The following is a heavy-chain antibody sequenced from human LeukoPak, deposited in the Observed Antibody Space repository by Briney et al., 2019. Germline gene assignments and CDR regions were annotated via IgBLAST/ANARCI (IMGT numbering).Heavy chain of an antibody. CDR1: GGSISSGGYS. J-gene: IGHJ4*02. Sequence: SETLSLTCAVSGGSISSGGYSWSWIRQPPGKGLEWIGYIYQNGNTYYNPSLKSRVTISVDRSKNQFSLNLSSLTAADTAVYYCGRGGIAAAASGIDYWGQGTLVAVSS. CDR3: GRGGIAAAASGIDY. D-gene: IGHD6-13*01. CDR2: IYQNGNT. V-gene: IGHV4-30-2*01.